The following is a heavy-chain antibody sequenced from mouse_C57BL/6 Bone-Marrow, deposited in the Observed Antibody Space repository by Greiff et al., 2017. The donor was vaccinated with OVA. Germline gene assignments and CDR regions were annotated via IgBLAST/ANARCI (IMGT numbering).Heavy chain of an antibody. CDR1: GFTFSDYG. J-gene: IGHJ3*01. Sequence: EVNVVESGGGLVKPGGSLKLSCAASGFTFSDYGMHWVRQAPEKGLEWVAYISSGSSTIYYADTVKGRFTISRDNAKNTLFLQMTSLRSEDTAMYYCARQRLRRAFAYWGQGTLVTVSA. D-gene: IGHD2-4*01. CDR3: ARQRLRRAFAY. CDR2: ISSGSSTI. V-gene: IGHV5-17*01.